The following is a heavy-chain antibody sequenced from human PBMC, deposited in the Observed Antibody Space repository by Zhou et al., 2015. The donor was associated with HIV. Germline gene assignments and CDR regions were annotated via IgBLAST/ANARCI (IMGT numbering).Heavy chain of an antibody. CDR1: GYTFTSYY. Sequence: QVQLVQSGAEVKKPGASVKVSCKASGYTFTSYYMHWVRQAPGQGLEWMGIINPSGGSTSYAQKFQGRVTMTRDTSTSTVYMELSSLRSEDTAVYYCARDPRDLRLTYYDFWSGYPARGYYYGMDVWGQGP. D-gene: IGHD3-3*01. CDR3: ARDPRDLRLTYYDFWSGYPARGYYYGMDV. V-gene: IGHV1-46*01. J-gene: IGHJ6*02. CDR2: INPSGGST.